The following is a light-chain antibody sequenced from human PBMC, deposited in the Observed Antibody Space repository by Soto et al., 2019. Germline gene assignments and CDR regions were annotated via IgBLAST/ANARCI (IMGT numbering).Light chain of an antibody. V-gene: IGKV3-11*01. Sequence: EILLTQSPASLSLSPGERAPLSCRASQSVDSYLVWYQQKHGQAPRLLIFGASNRATGIPARFSGSASGTDLTITLNRLEPDDGAVDEGQQRDSWPITFCQGTRLEIK. CDR2: GAS. CDR3: QQRDSWPIT. J-gene: IGKJ5*01. CDR1: QSVDSY.